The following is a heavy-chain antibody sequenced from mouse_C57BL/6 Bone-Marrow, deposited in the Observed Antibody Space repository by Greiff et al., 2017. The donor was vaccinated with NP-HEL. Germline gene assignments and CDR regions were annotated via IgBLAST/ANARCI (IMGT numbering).Heavy chain of an antibody. CDR3: ARGWGDFDY. V-gene: IGHV1-19*01. D-gene: IGHD1-1*02. Sequence: EVQLQQSGPVLVKPGASVKMSCKASGYTFTDYYMNWVKQSHGKSLEWIGVINPYNGGTSYNQKFKGKATLTVDKSSSTAYMELNSLTSEDSAVYYCARGWGDFDYWGQGTTLTVSS. CDR1: GYTFTDYY. CDR2: INPYNGGT. J-gene: IGHJ2*01.